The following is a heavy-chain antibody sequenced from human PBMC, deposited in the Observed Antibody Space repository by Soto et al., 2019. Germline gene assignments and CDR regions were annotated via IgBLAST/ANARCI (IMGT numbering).Heavy chain of an antibody. D-gene: IGHD3-22*01. CDR3: ARDNYYDSRLNWFDP. J-gene: IGHJ5*02. CDR2: IYHSGRT. Sequence: SETLSLTCAVSGGSISSSNWWSWVRQPPGKGLEWIGEIYHSGRTNYNPSLKSRVTISVDKSKNQFSLKLSSVTAADTAVYYCARDNYYDSRLNWFDPCGQGTLVSVFS. CDR1: GGSISSSNW. V-gene: IGHV4-4*02.